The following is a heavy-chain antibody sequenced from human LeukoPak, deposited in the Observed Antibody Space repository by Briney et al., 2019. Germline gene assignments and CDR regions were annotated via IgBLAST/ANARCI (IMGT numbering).Heavy chain of an antibody. CDR2: INSDGGST. Sequence: GGSLRLSCTASGFTFSSYCMHWVRQAPGKGLVWVSRINSDGGSTCYADSVKGRFTISRDNAKNTLYLQMNSLRAEDTAVYYCARRIQGMAPYYFDYWGQGTLVTVSS. V-gene: IGHV3-74*01. D-gene: IGHD5-24*01. CDR3: ARRIQGMAPYYFDY. J-gene: IGHJ4*02. CDR1: GFTFSSYC.